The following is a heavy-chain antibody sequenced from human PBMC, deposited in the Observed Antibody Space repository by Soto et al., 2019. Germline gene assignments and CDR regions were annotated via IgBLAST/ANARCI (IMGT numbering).Heavy chain of an antibody. V-gene: IGHV1-2*02. CDR2: INPNSGGT. CDR1: GYTFTGYY. CDR3: ASGRRFGELVDTSYYYGMDV. J-gene: IGHJ6*02. Sequence: ASVKVSCKASGYTFTGYYMHWVRQAPGQGLEWMGWINPNSGGTNYAQKFQGRVTMTRDTSISTAYMELSRLRSDDTAVYYCASGRRFGELVDTSYYYGMDVWGQVTTITVSS. D-gene: IGHD3-10*01.